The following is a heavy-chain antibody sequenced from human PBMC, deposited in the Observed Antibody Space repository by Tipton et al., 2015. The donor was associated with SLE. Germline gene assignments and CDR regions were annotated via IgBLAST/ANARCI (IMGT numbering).Heavy chain of an antibody. J-gene: IGHJ6*03. CDR1: GRSFIGSY. CDR2: IYNSGIT. CDR3: VKSVVVVSPRDYYYYMDV. V-gene: IGHV4-59*08. Sequence: TLSLTCTVYGRSFIGSYWTWIRQPPGKGLEWIGLIYNSGITNYNPSLQSRVTLSVDMSKNQFSLRLSSVTAADTGVYYCVKSVVVVSPRDYYYYMDVWGKGTTVTVSS. D-gene: IGHD2-15*01.